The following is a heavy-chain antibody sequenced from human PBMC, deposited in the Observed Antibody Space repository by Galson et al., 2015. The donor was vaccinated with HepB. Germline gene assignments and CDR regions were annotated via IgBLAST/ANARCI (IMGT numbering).Heavy chain of an antibody. J-gene: IGHJ5*02. CDR2: ISYDGSNK. V-gene: IGHV3-30*18. CDR3: AKDVSMYSSGWSNWFDP. CDR1: GFTFSSYG. Sequence: SLRLSCAASGFTFSSYGMHWVRQAPGKGLEWVAVISYDGSNKYYADSVKGRFTISRDNSKNTLYLQMNSLRAEDTAVYYCAKDVSMYSSGWSNWFDPWGQGTLVTVSS. D-gene: IGHD6-19*01.